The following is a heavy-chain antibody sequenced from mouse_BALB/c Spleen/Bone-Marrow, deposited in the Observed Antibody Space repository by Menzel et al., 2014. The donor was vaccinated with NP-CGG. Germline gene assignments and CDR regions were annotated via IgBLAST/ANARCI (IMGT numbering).Heavy chain of an antibody. D-gene: IGHD4-1*01. V-gene: IGHV14-3*02. J-gene: IGHJ4*01. CDR2: IDPANGNT. CDR1: GFNIKDTY. Sequence: VQLQQSGAELVKPGASVKLSCTASGFNIKDTYMHWVKQRPKQGLERIGRIDPANGNTKYDPKFQGKATITADTSSNTAYLQLSSLTSEDTAVYYCARWEYYAMDYWGQGTSVTVSS. CDR3: ARWEYYAMDY.